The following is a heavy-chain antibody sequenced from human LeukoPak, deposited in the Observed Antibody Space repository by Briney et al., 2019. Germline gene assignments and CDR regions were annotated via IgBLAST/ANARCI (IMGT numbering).Heavy chain of an antibody. CDR2: IIPIFGTA. J-gene: IGHJ4*02. CDR3: ARSYYYDSSGYPPPGPYYFGY. V-gene: IGHV1-69*13. CDR1: GGTFSSYA. D-gene: IGHD3-22*01. Sequence: ASVKVSCKASGGTFSSYAISWVRQAPGQGLEWMGGIIPIFGTANYAQKFQGRVTITADESTSTAYMELSSLRSEDTAVYYCARSYYYDSSGYPPPGPYYFGYWGQGTLVTVSS.